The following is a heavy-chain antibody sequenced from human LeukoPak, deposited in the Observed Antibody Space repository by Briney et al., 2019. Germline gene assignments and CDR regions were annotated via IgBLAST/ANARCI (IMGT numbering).Heavy chain of an antibody. J-gene: IGHJ4*02. Sequence: SETLSLTCAVYGGSFSGYYWSWIRQPPGKGLEWIGEINHSGSTNYNPPLKSRVTISVDTSKNQFSLKLSSVTAADTAVYYCARGPANYCSGGSCLVYRYWGQGTLVTVSS. V-gene: IGHV4-34*01. D-gene: IGHD2-15*01. CDR1: GGSFSGYY. CDR3: ARGPANYCSGGSCLVYRY. CDR2: INHSGST.